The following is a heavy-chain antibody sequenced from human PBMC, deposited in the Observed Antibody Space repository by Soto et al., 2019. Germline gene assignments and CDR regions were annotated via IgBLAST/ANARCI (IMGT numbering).Heavy chain of an antibody. V-gene: IGHV4-61*01. CDR1: GDSISSNSHY. CDR3: ARVRAVTSLDY. CDR2: IYYDGNT. D-gene: IGHD3-10*01. Sequence: SETLSLTCTVSGDSISSNSHYWSWIRQPPGKGLESTAYIYYDGNTYYNPSLKRRVTISLDTSKNQFTLRLNSVTEADTAVYYCARVRAVTSLDYWGQGHLVTVSS. J-gene: IGHJ4*02.